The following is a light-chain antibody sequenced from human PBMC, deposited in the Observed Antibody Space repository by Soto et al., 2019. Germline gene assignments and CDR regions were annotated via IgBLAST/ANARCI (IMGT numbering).Light chain of an antibody. CDR2: DAS. Sequence: EIVLTQSPANLSMSPGERATLSCRASQSVYTYLAWYQQKPGQAPRLLIYDASNSATGIPARFSGSGSGTDFTLTIGSLEPEDFAVYYCHQRSSWPLTFGGGTKVEI. CDR3: HQRSSWPLT. V-gene: IGKV3-11*01. CDR1: QSVYTY. J-gene: IGKJ4*01.